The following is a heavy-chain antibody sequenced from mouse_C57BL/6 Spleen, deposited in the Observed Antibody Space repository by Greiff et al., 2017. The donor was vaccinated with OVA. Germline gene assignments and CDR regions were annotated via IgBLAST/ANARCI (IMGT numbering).Heavy chain of an antibody. J-gene: IGHJ4*01. D-gene: IGHD1-1*01. CDR2: IDPEDGDT. CDR3: TTATVVDYAMDY. Sequence: VQLQQSGAELVRPGASVKLSCTASGFNIKDYYMHWVKQRPEQGLEWIGRIDPEDGDTEYAPKFQGKATMTADTSSNTAYLPLSSLTSEDTAVYYCTTATVVDYAMDYWGQGTSVTVSS. V-gene: IGHV14-1*01. CDR1: GFNIKDYY.